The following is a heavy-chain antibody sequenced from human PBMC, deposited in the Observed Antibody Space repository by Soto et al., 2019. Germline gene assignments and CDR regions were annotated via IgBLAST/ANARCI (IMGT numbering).Heavy chain of an antibody. Sequence: QVQLVESGGGVVQPGRSLRLSCAASGFTFSSYGMHWVRQAPGKGLEWVAVISYDGSNKYYADSVKGRFTISRDNSKNTLYLQMNSLRAEDTAVYYCAKGRHPYGDPSDHDAFDIWGQGTMVTVSS. D-gene: IGHD4-17*01. CDR1: GFTFSSYG. CDR3: AKGRHPYGDPSDHDAFDI. CDR2: ISYDGSNK. J-gene: IGHJ3*02. V-gene: IGHV3-30*18.